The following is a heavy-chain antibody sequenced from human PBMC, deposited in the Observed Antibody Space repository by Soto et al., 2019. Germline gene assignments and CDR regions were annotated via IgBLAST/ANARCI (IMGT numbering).Heavy chain of an antibody. Sequence: EVQLLESGGGLVQPGGSLRLSCAASGFTFSSYAMSWVRQAPGKGLEWVSAISGSGGSTYYADSVKGRFTISRDNSKNTLYLQMNSLRAEDTAVYYCAKSGGYYYGSGSSLVDFDYWGQGTLVTVSS. D-gene: IGHD3-10*01. J-gene: IGHJ4*02. V-gene: IGHV3-23*01. CDR2: ISGSGGST. CDR3: AKSGGYYYGSGSSLVDFDY. CDR1: GFTFSSYA.